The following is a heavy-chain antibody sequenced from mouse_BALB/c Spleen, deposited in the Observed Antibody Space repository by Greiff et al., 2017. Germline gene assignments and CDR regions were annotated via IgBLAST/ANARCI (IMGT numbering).Heavy chain of an antibody. V-gene: IGHV5-6-3*01. CDR1: GFTFSSYG. Sequence: EVKLVESGGGLVQPGGSLKLSCAASGFTFSSYGMSWVRQTPDKRLELVATINSNGGSTYYPDSVKGRFTISRDNAKNTLYLQMSSLKSEDTAMYYCAREFYYGYNDYWGQGTTLTVSS. CDR3: AREFYYGYNDY. J-gene: IGHJ2*01. D-gene: IGHD1-2*01. CDR2: INSNGGST.